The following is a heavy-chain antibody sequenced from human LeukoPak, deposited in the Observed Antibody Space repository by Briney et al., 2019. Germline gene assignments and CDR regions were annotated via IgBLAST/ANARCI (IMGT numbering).Heavy chain of an antibody. CDR2: ISSSSSYI. J-gene: IGHJ4*02. Sequence: GGSLRLSCAPSGFTFSSYSMNWVRQAPGKGLEWVSSISSSSSYIYYADSVKGRFTISRDNAKNSLYLQMNSLRAEDTAVYYCARERCSSTSCYEGVGFDHWGQETRVTVSS. CDR1: GFTFSSYS. V-gene: IGHV3-21*01. CDR3: ARERCSSTSCYEGVGFDH. D-gene: IGHD2-2*01.